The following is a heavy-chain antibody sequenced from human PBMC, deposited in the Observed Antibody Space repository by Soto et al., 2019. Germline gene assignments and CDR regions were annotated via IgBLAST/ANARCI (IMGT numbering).Heavy chain of an antibody. J-gene: IGHJ4*02. D-gene: IGHD3-22*01. CDR1: GFTFSTYA. CDR2: ISGSGDST. Sequence: SGGSLRLSCAASGFTFSTYAMSWVRQAPGKGLEWVSAISGSGDSTYYADSVKGRFTISRDNSKNTLYLQMNSLRAEDTAVYYCAILNPYDSSGYPYWGQGTLVTVSS. V-gene: IGHV3-23*01. CDR3: AILNPYDSSGYPY.